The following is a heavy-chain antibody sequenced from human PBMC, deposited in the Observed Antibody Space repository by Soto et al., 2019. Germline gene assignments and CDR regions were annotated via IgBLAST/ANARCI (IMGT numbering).Heavy chain of an antibody. Sequence: PSETLSLTCAVYGGACSGYYSRWIPQPPGKGLEWIGESKHSGSTNYNPSLKSRVTISVDTSKNQFSLKLSSVTAADTAVYYCARGRRGGNPYYYYGMEVWGQGTTVPVSS. V-gene: IGHV4-34*01. CDR2: SKHSGST. D-gene: IGHD2-15*01. CDR1: GGACSGYY. J-gene: IGHJ6*02. CDR3: ARGRRGGNPYYYYGMEV.